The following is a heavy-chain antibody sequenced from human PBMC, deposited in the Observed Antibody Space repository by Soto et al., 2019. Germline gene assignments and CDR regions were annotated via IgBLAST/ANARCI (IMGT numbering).Heavy chain of an antibody. CDR3: ARAKAPLYSSSWYWFDP. V-gene: IGHV4-59*08. CDR2: IYYSGST. Sequence: SETLSLTCAAYGGSFGAYYWGWIRQPPGKGLEWIGSIYYSGSTNYNPSLKSRVTISVDTSKNQFSLKLSSVTAADTAVYYCARAKAPLYSSSWYWFDPWGQGTLVTVSS. CDR1: GGSFGAYY. D-gene: IGHD6-13*01. J-gene: IGHJ5*02.